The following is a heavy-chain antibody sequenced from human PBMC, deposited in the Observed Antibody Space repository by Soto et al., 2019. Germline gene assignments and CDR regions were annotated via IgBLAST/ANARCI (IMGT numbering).Heavy chain of an antibody. J-gene: IGHJ4*02. D-gene: IGHD3-9*01. V-gene: IGHV4-59*08. Sequence: SETLSLTCTVSGGSISTYYWSWIRQPPGKGLEWIGYIYYRGNTNYNPSFKSRVTISLDTSKNQFSLRLSSVTAADTAIYYCARHPGYYDVLTGYSTYYFDYWGQGALVTVSS. CDR2: IYYRGNT. CDR1: GGSISTYY. CDR3: ARHPGYYDVLTGYSTYYFDY.